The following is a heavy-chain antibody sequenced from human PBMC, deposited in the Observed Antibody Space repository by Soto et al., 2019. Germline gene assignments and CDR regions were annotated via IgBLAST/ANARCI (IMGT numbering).Heavy chain of an antibody. CDR2: FRVRGRST. D-gene: IGHD6-19*01. CDR3: AKASSGRTPHVVDY. V-gene: IGHV3-23*01. CDR1: GFTLNDNE. Sequence: ERALRGSCGAFGFTLNDNERSWVGQAPGKGLEWVSAFRVRGRSTAYADSVKAGITISSDNAKKTLDLQMNSLIAEDTAVYYWAKASSGRTPHVVDYWGQGSLVTVTS. J-gene: IGHJ4*02.